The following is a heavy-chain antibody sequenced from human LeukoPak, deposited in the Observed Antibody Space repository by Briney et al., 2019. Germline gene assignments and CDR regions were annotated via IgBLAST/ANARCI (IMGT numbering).Heavy chain of an antibody. V-gene: IGHV4-59*01. CDR2: IHYSEST. Sequence: SETLSLTCTVSGVSISNYYWNWVRQSPGKGLEWIGYIHYSESTNYNPSLKSRVTISADTSKNQFSPKLRSVTAADAAVYYCASGYQTFDPWGQGTLVTVSS. CDR1: GVSISNYY. D-gene: IGHD5-18*01. CDR3: ASGYQTFDP. J-gene: IGHJ5*02.